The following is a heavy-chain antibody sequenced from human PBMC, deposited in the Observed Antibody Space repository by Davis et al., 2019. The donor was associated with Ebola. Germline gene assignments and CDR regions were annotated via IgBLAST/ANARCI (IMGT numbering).Heavy chain of an antibody. V-gene: IGHV4-59*08. J-gene: IGHJ3*02. CDR3: ARHGAVERAFDI. CDR1: GGSISGSY. D-gene: IGHD1-1*01. CDR2: IHYSGST. Sequence: PSETLSLTCTVSGGSISGSYWSWIRQPPGKGLELIGYIHYSGSTNYNPSLKSRATISVDTSKNQLSLKVTFVTAADTAVYYCARHGAVERAFDIWGQGTMVTVSS.